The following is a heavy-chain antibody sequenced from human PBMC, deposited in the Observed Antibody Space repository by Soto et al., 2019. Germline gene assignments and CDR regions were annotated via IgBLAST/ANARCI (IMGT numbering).Heavy chain of an antibody. Sequence: GESLKISCKGSGYNFNNYWINWVRQMPGKGLEWMGRIDPYDSYTNYSPSFQGHVTISVDTSSSTAYLQWSSLKASDTAMYYCARRGAIASGGASSKYYLDSLVKGGQGAMV. V-gene: IGHV5-10-1*01. CDR3: ARRGAIASGGASSKYYLDSLVK. CDR2: IDPYDSYT. D-gene: IGHD2-15*01. J-gene: IGHJ3*01. CDR1: GYNFNNYW.